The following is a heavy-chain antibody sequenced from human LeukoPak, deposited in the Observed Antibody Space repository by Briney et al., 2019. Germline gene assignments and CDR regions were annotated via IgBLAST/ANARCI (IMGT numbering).Heavy chain of an antibody. J-gene: IGHJ3*01. V-gene: IGHV6-1*01. CDR3: ASAWLGAFDV. CDR2: TYYRSKWYN. Sequence: SQTLSLTCAISGDSFSSNSAAWNWLRQSPSRGLEWLGRTYYRSKWYNDYAVSVKSRITINPDTSKNQFSLQLNSVTPEDTAVYYCASAWLGAFDVWGQGTMVTVSS. CDR1: GDSFSSNSAA. D-gene: IGHD6-19*01.